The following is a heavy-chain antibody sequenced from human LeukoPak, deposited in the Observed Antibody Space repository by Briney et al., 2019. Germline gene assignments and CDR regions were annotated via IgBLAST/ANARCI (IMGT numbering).Heavy chain of an antibody. D-gene: IGHD3-9*01. Sequence: PGGSLRLSCAASGFTFSSYGMHWVRQAPGKGLEWVAVISYDGSNKYYADSVKGRFTISRDNSKNTLYLQMNSLRAEDTAVYYCARKGGPFDWLPDVNYYYYYMDVWGKGTTVTISS. CDR2: ISYDGSNK. J-gene: IGHJ6*03. CDR1: GFTFSSYG. CDR3: ARKGGPFDWLPDVNYYYYYMDV. V-gene: IGHV3-30*03.